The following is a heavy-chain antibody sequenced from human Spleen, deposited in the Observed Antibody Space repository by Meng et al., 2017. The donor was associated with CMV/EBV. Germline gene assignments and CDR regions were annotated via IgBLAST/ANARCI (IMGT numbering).Heavy chain of an antibody. CDR3: ARDFERRVGYSYGYYYYGMDV. Sequence: GESLKISCAASGFTFSTYEMNWVRQAPGKGLEWVSYISETGTYKYYADSVKGRFTISRDNAKNSLYLQMNSLRAEDTAVYFCARDFERRVGYSYGYYYYGMDVWGQGTTVTVSS. J-gene: IGHJ6*02. CDR1: GFTFSTYE. CDR2: ISETGTYK. V-gene: IGHV3-48*03. D-gene: IGHD5-18*01.